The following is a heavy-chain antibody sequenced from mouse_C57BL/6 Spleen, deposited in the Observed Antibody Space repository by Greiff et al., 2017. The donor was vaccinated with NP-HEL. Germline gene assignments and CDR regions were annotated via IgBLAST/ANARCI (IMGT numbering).Heavy chain of an antibody. J-gene: IGHJ3*01. V-gene: IGHV1-80*01. CDR2: IYPGDGDT. Sequence: VKLMESGAELVKPGASVKISCKASGYAFSSYWMNWVKQRPGKGLEWIGQIYPGDGDTNYNGKFKGKATLTADKSSSTAYMQLSSLTSEDSAVYFCARYYGSSYAWFAYWGQGTLVTVSA. D-gene: IGHD1-1*01. CDR3: ARYYGSSYAWFAY. CDR1: GYAFSSYW.